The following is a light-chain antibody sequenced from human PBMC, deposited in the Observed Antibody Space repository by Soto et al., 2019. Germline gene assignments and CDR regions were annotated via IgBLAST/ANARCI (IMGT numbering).Light chain of an antibody. J-gene: IGKJ2*01. CDR1: QSVGSGY. V-gene: IGKV3-20*01. CDR2: ATS. Sequence: EIVLTQSPGTLSLCPGERATLSCRASQSVGSGYVAWYQHKPGQAPRLLMYATSSRATGVPDRFRGSGSGTDFTLTISRLEPGDLAVYYCQEYGDSYTFGQGTKVELK. CDR3: QEYGDSYT.